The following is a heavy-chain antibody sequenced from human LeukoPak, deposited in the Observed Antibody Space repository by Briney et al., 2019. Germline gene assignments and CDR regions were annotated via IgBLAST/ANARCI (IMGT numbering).Heavy chain of an antibody. D-gene: IGHD3-10*01. CDR1: GFTISAYA. CDR3: TRGSGSGSFLIDY. CDR2: TSSDATTE. Sequence: PGRSLRLSCAASGFTISAYAIHWVRQPPGKCLEWVSFTSSDATTEHFADSAKGRFTMSRDNSKNTVYLQMTTLRDEDTAVYYCTRGSGSGSFLIDYWGRGTLVTVSS. V-gene: IGHV3-30-3*01. J-gene: IGHJ4*02.